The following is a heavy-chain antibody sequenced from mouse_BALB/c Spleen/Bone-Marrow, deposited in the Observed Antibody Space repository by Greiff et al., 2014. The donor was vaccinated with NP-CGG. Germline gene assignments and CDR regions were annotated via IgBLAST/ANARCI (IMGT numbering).Heavy chain of an antibody. CDR2: ISYSGST. CDR1: GYSITSDYA. CDR3: ARDDYGV. J-gene: IGHJ1*01. D-gene: IGHD2-4*01. Sequence: DVHLVESGPGLVKPSQSLSLTCTVTGYSITSDYAWNWIRQFPGNKLEWMGYISYSGSTSYNPSLKSRISITRDTSKNLFFLQLNSVTTEDTATYYCARDDYGVWGAGTTVTVSS. V-gene: IGHV3-2*02.